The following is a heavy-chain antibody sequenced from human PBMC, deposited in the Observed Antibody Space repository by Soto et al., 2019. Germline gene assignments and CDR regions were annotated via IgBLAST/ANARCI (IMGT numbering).Heavy chain of an antibody. V-gene: IGHV3-64*01. CDR2: ISNSGEST. D-gene: IGHD3-3*01. J-gene: IGHJ4*02. Sequence: EVQRVESGGGLVQPGGSLRLSCAASGFSFSGYAMHWVRQAPGKGLEYVSAISNSGESTYYANSVEGRFTISRDNSRNTLDRQMGSLRAEDMAVYYCVRVGVMRTLDYWGQGTLVTVSS. CDR1: GFSFSGYA. CDR3: VRVGVMRTLDY.